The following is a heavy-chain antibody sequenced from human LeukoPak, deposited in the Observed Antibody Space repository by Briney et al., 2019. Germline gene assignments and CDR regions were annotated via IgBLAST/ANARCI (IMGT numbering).Heavy chain of an antibody. CDR3: AKGYSSGWYNSFDF. CDR2: IIGSGGST. D-gene: IGHD6-19*01. CDR1: GFTFSSYA. Sequence: AGGSLRLSCAASGFTFSSYAMSWVRQAPGKGLEWVSAIIGSGGSTYYADSVKGRFTISRDSSKSTLSLQMNSLRAEDTAVYYCAKGYSSGWYNSFDFWGQGTLVTVSS. J-gene: IGHJ4*02. V-gene: IGHV3-23*01.